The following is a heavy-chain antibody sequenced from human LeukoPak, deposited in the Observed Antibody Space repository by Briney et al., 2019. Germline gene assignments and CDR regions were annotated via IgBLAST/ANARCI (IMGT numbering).Heavy chain of an antibody. V-gene: IGHV3-74*01. Sequence: PAVSLRLSCAASGFTFRNYWMHWVRQVPGKGLEWVSRINEDATIISYSDSVKSRFIISNDNTRNTVFSQMHSLRTADTAAHYCVRDLVLVWTPGDDFDHWGQGTLVTVSS. CDR2: INEDATII. CDR3: VRDLVLVWTPGDDFDH. J-gene: IGHJ4*02. D-gene: IGHD2-8*02. CDR1: GFTFRNYW.